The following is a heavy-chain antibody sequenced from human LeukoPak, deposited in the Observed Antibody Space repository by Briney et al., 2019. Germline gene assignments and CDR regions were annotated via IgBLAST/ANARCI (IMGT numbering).Heavy chain of an antibody. Sequence: NPSETLSLTCTVSVDSISSYYWSWIRQSPGKGLEWIGYIYYSGSTYYNPSLKSRVTISVDTSKNQFSLKLSSVTAADTAVYYCARDDYGGRDYWGQGTLVTVSS. CDR3: ARDDYGGRDY. CDR2: IYYSGST. CDR1: VDSISSYY. D-gene: IGHD4-23*01. J-gene: IGHJ4*02. V-gene: IGHV4-4*08.